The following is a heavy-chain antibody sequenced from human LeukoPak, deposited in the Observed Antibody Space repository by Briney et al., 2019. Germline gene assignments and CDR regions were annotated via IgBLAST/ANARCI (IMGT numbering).Heavy chain of an antibody. V-gene: IGHV1-18*01. Sequence: ASVRVSCKASGYTFTSYGISWVREAPGQGLEWMGWISAYNGNTNYAQKLQGRVTLTTDTSTSTAYMEMWSLESDDPCVQYCARDCSGGSCYLHWNQATLVTVSS. CDR2: ISAYNGNT. J-gene: IGHJ4*02. CDR3: ARDCSGGSCYLH. CDR1: GYTFTSYG. D-gene: IGHD2-15*01.